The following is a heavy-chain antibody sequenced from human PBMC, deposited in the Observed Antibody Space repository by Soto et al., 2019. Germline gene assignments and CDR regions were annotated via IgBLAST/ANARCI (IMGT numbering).Heavy chain of an antibody. D-gene: IGHD1-26*01. V-gene: IGHV3-74*01. CDR1: GFTFSPYW. Sequence: EVHLVESGGGLVQPGGSLRLSCVGSGFTFSPYWMHWVRQAPGKGLVWVSRINGDGSTTNYADSVKGRFTISRDNAKNTLYLQMNSLRDEDTAVYYCARDRGGSDPERFDYWGQGSLVTVSS. J-gene: IGHJ4*02. CDR3: ARDRGGSDPERFDY. CDR2: INGDGSTT.